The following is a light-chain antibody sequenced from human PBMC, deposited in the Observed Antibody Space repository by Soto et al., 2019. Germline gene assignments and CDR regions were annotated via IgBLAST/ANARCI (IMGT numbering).Light chain of an antibody. CDR3: QEYDNWPPEGT. CDR1: QSVSIN. V-gene: IGKV3-15*01. J-gene: IGKJ1*01. CDR2: GAS. Sequence: EIVLTQSPDTLSLSPGERATLSCRAIQSVSINLAWYQQKPGQAPRLLIYGASTRATGIPARFSGSGSGTEFTLTINSLQSEDFAVYYCQEYDNWPPEGTFGQGTKVDIK.